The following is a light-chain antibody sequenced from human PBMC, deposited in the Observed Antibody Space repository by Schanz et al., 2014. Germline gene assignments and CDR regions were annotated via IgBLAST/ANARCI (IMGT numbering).Light chain of an antibody. V-gene: IGKV3-15*01. J-gene: IGKJ1*01. Sequence: VLTQSPGTLSLSPGERATLSCRASQSVRSRNLAWYQQKPGQAPRLLIYGASTRATGVPARFSGRGADTDFILTISSLQSEDFAVYYCQQYNDWPRTFGQGTKVEI. CDR3: QQYNDWPRT. CDR1: QSVRSRN. CDR2: GAS.